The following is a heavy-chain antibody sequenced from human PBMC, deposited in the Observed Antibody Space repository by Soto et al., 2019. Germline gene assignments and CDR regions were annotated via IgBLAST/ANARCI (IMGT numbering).Heavy chain of an antibody. CDR2: IFSNYEK. CDR3: ARYRYSSSWWFDP. Sequence: QVTLKESGPVLVKPTETLTLTCTVSGFSLSNARMGVSWIRQPPGKAREWLAHIFSNYEKSYSKSLKTRLTISKDTPKSQVVLTMTNMDPVDTATYYCARYRYSSSWWFDPWGQGTLVTVSS. D-gene: IGHD6-13*01. J-gene: IGHJ5*02. V-gene: IGHV2-26*01. CDR1: GFSLSNARMG.